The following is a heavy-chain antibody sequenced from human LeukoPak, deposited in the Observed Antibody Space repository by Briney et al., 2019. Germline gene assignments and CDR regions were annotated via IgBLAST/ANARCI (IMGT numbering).Heavy chain of an antibody. D-gene: IGHD1-26*01. CDR1: GDSISTNGYY. J-gene: IGHJ4*02. V-gene: IGHV4-39*01. CDR3: ARHKGSYSHLDY. Sequence: PSETLSLTCTVSGDSISTNGYYWGWIRQPPGKGLEWIGSIYFSGSTYYNPSLKNRVSISVDTSKNQFSLKLTSVTAADTAVYYCARHKGSYSHLDYWGQGTLVTVSS. CDR2: IYFSGST.